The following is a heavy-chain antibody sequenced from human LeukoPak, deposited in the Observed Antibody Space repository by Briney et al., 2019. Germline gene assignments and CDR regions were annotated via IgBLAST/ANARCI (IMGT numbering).Heavy chain of an antibody. CDR3: AKSIWFGELLPRGAFDY. J-gene: IGHJ4*02. CDR2: IRYDGSNK. Sequence: GGSLRLSCAASGFTFSSYGMHWVRQAPGKGLEWVAFIRYDGSNKYYADSVKGRFTISRDNSKNTLYLQMNSLRAEDTAVYYCAKSIWFGELLPRGAFDYWGQGTLVTVSS. V-gene: IGHV3-30*02. D-gene: IGHD3-10*01. CDR1: GFTFSSYG.